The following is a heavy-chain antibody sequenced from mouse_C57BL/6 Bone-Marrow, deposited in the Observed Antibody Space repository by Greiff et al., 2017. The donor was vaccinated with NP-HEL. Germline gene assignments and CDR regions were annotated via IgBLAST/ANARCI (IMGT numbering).Heavy chain of an antibody. Sequence: EVQGVESGGGLVKPGGSLKLSCAASGFTFSDYGMHWVRQAPEKGLEWVAYISSGSSTIYFAAPVKGRFTISKDNAKNTLFLQMTSQRSEDTAMYYCAKDRPGAMDYWGQGTSVTVSS. J-gene: IGHJ4*01. CDR2: ISSGSSTI. V-gene: IGHV5-17*01. CDR3: AKDRPGAMDY. CDR1: GFTFSDYG.